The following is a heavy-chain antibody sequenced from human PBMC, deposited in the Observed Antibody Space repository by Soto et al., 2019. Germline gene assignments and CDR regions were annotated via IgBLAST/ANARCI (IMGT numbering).Heavy chain of an antibody. CDR1: GDSTDSNDYY. V-gene: IGHV4-30-4*01. CDR3: ARGTYNFWAGSRYYFDY. CDR2: IADSGST. J-gene: IGHJ4*01. D-gene: IGHD6-19*01. Sequence: QVQLQESGPGLVKPSQTLSLTCSVYGDSTDSNDYYWSWIRQPPGKGLKWIGCIADSGSTYYNPSLEGRLTMSVDSSKRHFSLKVPSVTAADTAVYYCARGTYNFWAGSRYYFDYWGHGTLVTVSS.